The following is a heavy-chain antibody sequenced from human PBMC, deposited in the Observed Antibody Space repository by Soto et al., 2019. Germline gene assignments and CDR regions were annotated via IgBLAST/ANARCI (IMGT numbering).Heavy chain of an antibody. D-gene: IGHD3-10*01. CDR3: ARGVSMVRGVIAPGMDV. CDR2: INPNSGAA. J-gene: IGHJ6*02. V-gene: IGHV1-2*04. CDR1: GYTFTGYY. Sequence: AASVKVSCKASGYTFTGYYMHWVRQAPGQGLEWMGWINPNSGAANYAQKFQGWVTMTRDTSISTAHMEASRLRSDDTAVYYCARGVSMVRGVIAPGMDVWGQGTTVTVSS.